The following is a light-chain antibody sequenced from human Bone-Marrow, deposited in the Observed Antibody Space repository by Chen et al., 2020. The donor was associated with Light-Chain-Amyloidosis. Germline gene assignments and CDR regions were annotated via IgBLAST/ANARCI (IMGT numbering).Light chain of an antibody. Sequence: SYELPPPPSVSVYPGQTARITCSGDDLPTKYAYWYQQKPGQAPVLVIHRDTEMPSGISERFSGSSAGTTATLTISGVQAEDEADYHCQSADSSGTYEVIFGGGTKLTVL. CDR2: RDT. V-gene: IGLV3-25*03. J-gene: IGLJ2*01. CDR3: QSADSSGTYEVI. CDR1: DLPTKY.